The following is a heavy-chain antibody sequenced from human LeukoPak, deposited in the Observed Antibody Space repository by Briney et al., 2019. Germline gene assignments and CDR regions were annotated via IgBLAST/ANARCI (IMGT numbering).Heavy chain of an antibody. V-gene: IGHV3-48*04. CDR2: ISSDGTNI. CDR3: ARRIAALSRASDY. Sequence: GGSLSLSCATSGFTFTNYHMNWVRQAPGKGLGGVSYISSDGTNILYADSVRGRFTISRDDVRNTLSLQMNSRRADDTAVYYCARRIAALSRASDYWGEGTLVTVSS. D-gene: IGHD6-6*01. J-gene: IGHJ4*02. CDR1: GFTFTNYH.